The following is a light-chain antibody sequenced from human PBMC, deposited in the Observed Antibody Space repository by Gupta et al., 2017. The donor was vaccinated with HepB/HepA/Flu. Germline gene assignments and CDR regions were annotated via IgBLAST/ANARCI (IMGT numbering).Light chain of an antibody. Sequence: DTLSLSPGERATLSCRASQSVNNYLAWYQHKPGQAPRLLIYDASNRATGIPARFSGSGSGTDFTLTISSREPEDFAVYYCQQRQDWPPVTFGQGTRLEIK. CDR1: QSVNNY. CDR3: QQRQDWPPVT. J-gene: IGKJ5*01. CDR2: DAS. V-gene: IGKV3-11*01.